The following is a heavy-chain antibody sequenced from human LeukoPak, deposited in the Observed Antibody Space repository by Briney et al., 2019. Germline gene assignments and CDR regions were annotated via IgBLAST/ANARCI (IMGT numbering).Heavy chain of an antibody. CDR3: ARGKSAGI. CDR2: VNTDGSTT. Sequence: QAGGSLRLSCAASAASGFTFSGSYMHWVLQAPGKGLVWVSRVNTDGSTTTYADSVKGRFTISRDNANNTLYLQMNSLRAEDTAMYYCARGKSAGIWGQGTLVTVSS. CDR1: GFTFSGSY. V-gene: IGHV3-74*01. D-gene: IGHD1-14*01. J-gene: IGHJ4*02.